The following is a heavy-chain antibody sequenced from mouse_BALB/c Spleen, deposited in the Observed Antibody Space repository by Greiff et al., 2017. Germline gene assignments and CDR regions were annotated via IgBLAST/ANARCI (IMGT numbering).Heavy chain of an antibody. D-gene: IGHD2-14*01. Sequence: VQLQQSGAELVKPGASVKLSCTASGFNIKDTYMHWVKQRPEQGLEWIGRIDPANGNTKYDPKFQGKATITADTSSNTAYLQLSSLTSEDTAVYYCAISYDGGAINYWGQGTSVTVSS. CDR1: GFNIKDTY. J-gene: IGHJ4*01. CDR3: AISYDGGAINY. V-gene: IGHV14-3*02. CDR2: IDPANGNT.